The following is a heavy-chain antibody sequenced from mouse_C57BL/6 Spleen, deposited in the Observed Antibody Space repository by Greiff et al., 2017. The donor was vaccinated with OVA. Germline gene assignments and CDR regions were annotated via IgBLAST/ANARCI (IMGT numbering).Heavy chain of an antibody. Sequence: VQLQQSGPELVKPGASVKLSCKASGYAFSSSWMNWVKQRPGKGLEWIGRIYPGDGDTNYNGKFKGKATVTADKSSSTAYMQLSSLTSEDSAVYFCEKSARCFDYWGQGTTLTVSS. CDR1: GYAFSSSW. CDR3: EKSARCFDY. D-gene: IGHD3-1*01. V-gene: IGHV1-82*01. J-gene: IGHJ2*01. CDR2: IYPGDGDT.